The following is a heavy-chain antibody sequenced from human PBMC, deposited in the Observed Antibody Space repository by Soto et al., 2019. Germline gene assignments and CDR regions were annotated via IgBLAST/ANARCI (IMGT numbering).Heavy chain of an antibody. CDR2: IYYSVSA. Sequence: SETLSRTCTVSGGSISSGANYCSWVRQCPGKGLEWIGNIYYSVSAYYNPSLKSRLTMSVDKSKNKFSLKLSSVTAADTAVHYCSGEDSRNYCHGFQVWGQGKMVTVSS. CDR1: GGSISSGANY. D-gene: IGHD1-7*01. CDR3: SGEDSRNYCHGFQV. J-gene: IGHJ3*01. V-gene: IGHV4-31*09.